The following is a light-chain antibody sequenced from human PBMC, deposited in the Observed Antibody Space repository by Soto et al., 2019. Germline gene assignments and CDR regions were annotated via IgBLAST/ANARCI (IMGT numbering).Light chain of an antibody. CDR1: QSVSSSY. V-gene: IGKV3-20*01. CDR2: GAS. J-gene: IGKJ5*01. Sequence: IVVTRSPGTLSLSPVERATLSCIASQSVSSSYLAWYQQKPGQAPRLLIYGASSRATGIPERLSGSGYGTDLTLTISRLEPEDFEVYYCQQYGSYTITFGHGTRLEIK. CDR3: QQYGSYTIT.